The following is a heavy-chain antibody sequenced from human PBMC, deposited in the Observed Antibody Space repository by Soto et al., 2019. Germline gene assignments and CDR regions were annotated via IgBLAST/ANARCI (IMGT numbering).Heavy chain of an antibody. CDR3: AIDYGIMTASDFCSYYCIDV. D-gene: IGHD3-9*01. CDR1: GYTFTSYA. Sequence: ASVKVSCKASGYTFTSYAMHWVRQAPGQRLEWMGWINAGNGNTKYSQKFQGRVTITRDTSASTAYMELSSLRSEDTAVYYCAIDYGIMTASDFCSYYCIDVWGQGTMVTVSS. J-gene: IGHJ6*02. CDR2: INAGNGNT. V-gene: IGHV1-3*01.